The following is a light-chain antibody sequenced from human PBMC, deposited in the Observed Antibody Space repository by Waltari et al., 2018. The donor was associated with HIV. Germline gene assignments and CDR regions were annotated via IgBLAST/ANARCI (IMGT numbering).Light chain of an antibody. CDR2: GYN. CDR1: SSNIGADYH. Sequence: QSVLTQPPSVSGAPGQRVTISCTGSSSNIGADYHVNWYQQLPGTAPKLLIYGYNNRPSGVPGRFSGSKSGTSASLAITGLQAEDEADYYCHSYDSSLDGWVFGGGTKLTVL. CDR3: HSYDSSLDGWV. J-gene: IGLJ3*02. V-gene: IGLV1-40*01.